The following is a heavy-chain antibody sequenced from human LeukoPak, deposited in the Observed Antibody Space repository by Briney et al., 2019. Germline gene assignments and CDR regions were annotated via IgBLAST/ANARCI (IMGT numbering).Heavy chain of an antibody. D-gene: IGHD3-22*01. CDR2: IYSGGST. CDR3: AREYSIVVDDYYGMDV. Sequence: GGSLRLSCAASGFTVSSNYMSWVRQAPGKGLEWVSVIYSGGSTYYADSVKGRFTISRDNSKNTLYLQMNSLRAEDTAVYYCAREYSIVVDDYYGMDVWGQGTTVTVSS. CDR1: GFTVSSNY. J-gene: IGHJ6*02. V-gene: IGHV3-66*01.